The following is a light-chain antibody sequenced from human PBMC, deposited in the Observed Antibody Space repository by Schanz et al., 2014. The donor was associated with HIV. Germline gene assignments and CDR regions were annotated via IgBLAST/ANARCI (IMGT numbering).Light chain of an antibody. CDR2: AAS. J-gene: IGKJ1*01. Sequence: DIQMTQSPSSLSASVGDRVTITCRASQSIASYLNWYQQKPGKAPKLLIYAASNLQSGVPSRFSGSGSGTEFTLTISSLQPDDFATYYCQQYNSYWTFGQGTKVEIK. CDR1: QSIASY. V-gene: IGKV1-39*01. CDR3: QQYNSYWT.